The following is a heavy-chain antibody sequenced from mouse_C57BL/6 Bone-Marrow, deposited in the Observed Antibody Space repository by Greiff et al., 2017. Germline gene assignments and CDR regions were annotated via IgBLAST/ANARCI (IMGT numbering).Heavy chain of an antibody. D-gene: IGHD2-2*01. CDR2: ISSGGSYT. CDR3: ARQRGCYGYDGGYYFDY. V-gene: IGHV5-6*01. CDR1: GFTFSSYG. Sequence: EVHLVESGGDLVKPGGSLKLSCAASGFTFSSYGMSWVRQTPDKRLEWVATISSGGSYTYYPDSVKGRFTISSDNAKNTLYLQMSSLKSEDTAMYYCARQRGCYGYDGGYYFDYWGQGTTLTVSS. J-gene: IGHJ2*01.